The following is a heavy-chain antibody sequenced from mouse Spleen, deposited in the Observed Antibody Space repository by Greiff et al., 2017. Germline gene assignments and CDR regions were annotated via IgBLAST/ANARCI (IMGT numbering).Heavy chain of an antibody. D-gene: IGHD1-2*01. Sequence: EVKLVESGGGLVKPGGSLKLSCAASGFTFSSYAMSWVRQTPEKRLEWVATISDGGSYTYYPDNVKGRFTISRDNAKNNLYLQMSHLKSEDTAMYYCARDASLHRGAMDYWGQGTSVTVSS. CDR1: GFTFSSYA. J-gene: IGHJ4*01. CDR2: ISDGGSYT. V-gene: IGHV5-4*01. CDR3: ARDASLHRGAMDY.